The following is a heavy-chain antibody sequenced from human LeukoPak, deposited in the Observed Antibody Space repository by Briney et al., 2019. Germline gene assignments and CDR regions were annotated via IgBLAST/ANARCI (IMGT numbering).Heavy chain of an antibody. CDR3: ARLVEEQWLVRGYFDY. V-gene: IGHV5-51*01. CDR2: IYPGDSDT. CDR1: GSRFTSYW. Sequence: GASLQISCKGSGSRFTSYWIGWVRPMPGKGLEWMGIIYPGDSDTRYIPSFQGQVTISADKSISTAYLQWSSLKASDTAMYYCARLVEEQWLVRGYFDYWGQGTLVTVSS. J-gene: IGHJ4*02. D-gene: IGHD6-19*01.